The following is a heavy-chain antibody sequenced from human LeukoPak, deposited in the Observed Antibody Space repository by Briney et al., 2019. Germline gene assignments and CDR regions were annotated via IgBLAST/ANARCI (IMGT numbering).Heavy chain of an antibody. D-gene: IGHD1-26*01. V-gene: IGHV3-23*01. CDR1: GFTFGSYA. J-gene: IGHJ3*02. CDR2: ISGSGGST. CDR3: AKDMRYRGSYLNDAFDI. Sequence: GGSLRLSCAASGFTFGSYAMSWVRQAPGKGLEWVSAISGSGGSTYYADSVKGRFTISRDNSKNTLYLQMNSLRAEDTAVYYCAKDMRYRGSYLNDAFDIWGQGTMVTVSS.